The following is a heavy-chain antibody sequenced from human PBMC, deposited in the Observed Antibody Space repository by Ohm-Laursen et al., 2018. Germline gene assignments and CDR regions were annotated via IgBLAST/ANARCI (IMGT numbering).Heavy chain of an antibody. J-gene: IGHJ6*02. CDR3: VRTGMDV. Sequence: ASVKVSCKTSGYTFTDSYMHWVRQAPGQGLEWMGWINPNSGGTKYAQNFQGRVTMTRDTSINTVHMELSSLRSDDTAVYYCVRTGMDVWGQGTTVTVSS. V-gene: IGHV1-2*02. CDR2: INPNSGGT. CDR1: GYTFTDSY.